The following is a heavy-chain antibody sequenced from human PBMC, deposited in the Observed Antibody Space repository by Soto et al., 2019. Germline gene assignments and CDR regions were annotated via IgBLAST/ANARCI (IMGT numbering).Heavy chain of an antibody. V-gene: IGHV3-11*06. CDR3: ARVAGYGDFRFDF. Sequence: QVQLVESGGGLVKPGGSLRLSCAASGFTFSDYYMSWIRLAPGKGLESISYISSSSGHTNYADSVKGRFTISRDNAKNSLYLQMNSLRAEDTALYYCARVAGYGDFRFDFWGQGTLVTVSS. J-gene: IGHJ4*02. CDR1: GFTFSDYY. CDR2: ISSSSGHT. D-gene: IGHD4-17*01.